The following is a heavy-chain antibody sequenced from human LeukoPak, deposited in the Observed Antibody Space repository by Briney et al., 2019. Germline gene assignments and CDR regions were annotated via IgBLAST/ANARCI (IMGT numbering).Heavy chain of an antibody. CDR2: LYSDGST. CDR3: AKDYYYDSSGYYYVRKSGYYFDY. V-gene: IGHV3-53*01. Sequence: GGSLRLSCAASGFTVSRNYMSWVRQAPGKGLEWVSVLYSDGSTYHADSVKGRFTISRDNSKNTLYLQMNSLRAEDTAVYYCAKDYYYDSSGYYYVRKSGYYFDYWGQGTLVTVSS. J-gene: IGHJ4*02. D-gene: IGHD3-22*01. CDR1: GFTVSRNY.